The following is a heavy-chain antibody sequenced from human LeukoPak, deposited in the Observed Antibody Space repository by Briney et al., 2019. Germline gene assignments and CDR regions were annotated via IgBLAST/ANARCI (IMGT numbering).Heavy chain of an antibody. Sequence: PSETLSLTCTVSGGSISSGGYYWSWIRQPPGKGLECTGEINHRGSANYNPSLKSRVTISVDTSNNQFSLKLSSVTAADTAMYYCARGLYYGSGSYGYWGQGTLVTVSS. CDR1: GGSISSGGYY. J-gene: IGHJ4*02. CDR3: ARGLYYGSGSYGY. CDR2: INHRGSA. D-gene: IGHD3-10*01. V-gene: IGHV4-39*07.